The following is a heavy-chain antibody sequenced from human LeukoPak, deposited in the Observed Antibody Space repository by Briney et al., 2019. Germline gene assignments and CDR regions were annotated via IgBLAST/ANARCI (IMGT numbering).Heavy chain of an antibody. D-gene: IGHD5-12*01. CDR1: AYTFTIYG. V-gene: IGHV1-18*01. Sequence: GASVTVSFKASAYTFTIYGISWVRQAPGQGLELIGWISAYNGNTNYAQKLQGRVTMTTDTSTITAYMELRSLRSDDTAGYYCARESDSISGYDPFDYWGQGTLVTVSS. CDR3: ARESDSISGYDPFDY. CDR2: ISAYNGNT. J-gene: IGHJ4*02.